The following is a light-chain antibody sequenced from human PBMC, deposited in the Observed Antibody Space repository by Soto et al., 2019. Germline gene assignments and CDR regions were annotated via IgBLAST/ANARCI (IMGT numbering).Light chain of an antibody. Sequence: QSALTQPTSASGSPGQSVTISCTGTSRDIGGYNFVSWYQQEPGKAPKLIIYEVSKRPSGVPDRLSGSKSGNTASLTVSGLQAEDEAYYYCLSYAGSSLVFGGGTKLTVL. V-gene: IGLV2-8*01. CDR2: EVS. J-gene: IGLJ2*01. CDR1: SRDIGGYNF. CDR3: LSYAGSSLV.